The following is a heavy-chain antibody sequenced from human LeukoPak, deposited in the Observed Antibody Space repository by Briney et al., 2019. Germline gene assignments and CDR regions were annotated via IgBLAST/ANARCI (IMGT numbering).Heavy chain of an antibody. CDR2: ISYDGSNK. V-gene: IGHV3-30*01. CDR3: ARDSSRLLWFGSLSDPHFDY. Sequence: PGGSLRLSCAASGFTFSSYVMHWVRQAPGKGLEWVAVISYDGSNKYYADSVKGRFTISRDNSKNTLYLQMNSLRAEDTAVYYCARDSSRLLWFGSLSDPHFDYWGQGTLVTVSS. CDR1: GFTFSSYV. D-gene: IGHD3-10*01. J-gene: IGHJ4*02.